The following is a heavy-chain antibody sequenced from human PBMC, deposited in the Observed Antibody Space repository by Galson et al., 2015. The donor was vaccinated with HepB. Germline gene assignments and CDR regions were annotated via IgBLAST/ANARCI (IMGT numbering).Heavy chain of an antibody. V-gene: IGHV5-51*03. CDR2: FYPGDSDT. CDR3: ARAYSSHYWYFDL. J-gene: IGHJ2*01. Sequence: QSGAEVKKPGESLKISCQGYGYSFSTYWIAWVRQMPGKGLEWMGIFYPGDSDTRYSPSFQGQVTISADKSISTAYLQWSSLKASDTAMYYCARAYSSHYWYFDLWGRGTLVTVSA. D-gene: IGHD6-19*01. CDR1: GYSFSTYW.